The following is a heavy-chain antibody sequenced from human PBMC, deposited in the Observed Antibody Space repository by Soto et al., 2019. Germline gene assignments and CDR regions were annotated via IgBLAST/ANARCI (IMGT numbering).Heavy chain of an antibody. CDR2: IYYSGST. CDR3: ARSSGIYFS. CDR1: GGSISSSSYY. J-gene: IGHJ4*02. D-gene: IGHD1-26*01. V-gene: IGHV4-39*01. Sequence: SETLSLTCTVSGGSISSSSYYWDWIRQPPGKGPEWIGSIYYSGSTYYNPSLKSRVTISVDTSNNQFSLKLRSVTAADTAVYYCARSSGIYFSWGQGTLVTVSS.